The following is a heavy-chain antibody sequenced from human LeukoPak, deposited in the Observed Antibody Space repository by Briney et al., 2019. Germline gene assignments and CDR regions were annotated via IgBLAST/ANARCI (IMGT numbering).Heavy chain of an antibody. J-gene: IGHJ4*02. CDR3: ARSTRIISYGDYGLGY. Sequence: ASVRVSCKASGYTFTNYGISWVRQAPGQGLEWMGWISAYNGNTNYAQKFQGRVTMTRDTSTSTVYMELSSLRSEDTAVYYCARSTRIISYGDYGLGYWGQGTLVTVSS. V-gene: IGHV1-18*01. CDR1: GYTFTNYG. CDR2: ISAYNGNT. D-gene: IGHD4-17*01.